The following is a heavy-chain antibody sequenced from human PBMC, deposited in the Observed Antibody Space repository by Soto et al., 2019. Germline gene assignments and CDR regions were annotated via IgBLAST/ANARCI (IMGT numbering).Heavy chain of an antibody. J-gene: IGHJ6*02. CDR2: ISSSSSYI. CDR3: ARDGIAVARRGYYYGMDV. V-gene: IGHV3-21*01. CDR1: GFPFSSYS. Sequence: GGSLRLSCAASGFPFSSYSMNWVRQAPGKGLEWVSSISSSSSYIYYADSVKGRFTISRDNAKNSLYLQMNSLRAEDTAVYYCARDGIAVARRGYYYGMDVWGQGTTVTVSS. D-gene: IGHD6-19*01.